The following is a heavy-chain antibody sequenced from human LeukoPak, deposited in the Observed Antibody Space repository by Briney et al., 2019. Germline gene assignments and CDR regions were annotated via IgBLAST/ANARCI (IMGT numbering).Heavy chain of an antibody. Sequence: SGPTLVNPTQTLTLTCTFSGFSLSTSGMCVSWIRQPPGKALEWLALIDWDDDKYYSTSLKTRLTISKDTSKNQVVLTMTNMDPVDTATYYCARIRRYYDSSGYYYKLFDYWGQGTLVTVSS. J-gene: IGHJ4*02. CDR1: GFSLSTSGMC. D-gene: IGHD3-22*01. V-gene: IGHV2-70*01. CDR3: ARIRRYYDSSGYYYKLFDY. CDR2: IDWDDDK.